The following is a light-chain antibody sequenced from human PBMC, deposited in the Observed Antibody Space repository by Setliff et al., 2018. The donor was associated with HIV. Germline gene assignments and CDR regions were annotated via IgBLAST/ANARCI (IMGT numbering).Light chain of an antibody. CDR1: RSNIGTYN. Sequence: QSVLPQPPSASGTRGQRVTISCSGSRSNIGTYNVYWYQQLPGTAPKLLIFRNYQRPSGVPDRFSGSKSGTSASLAISGLRSEDEGNYYCAVWDDSLSGRVVFGEGTKVTVL. CDR3: AVWDDSLSGRVV. CDR2: RNY. J-gene: IGLJ2*01. V-gene: IGLV1-47*01.